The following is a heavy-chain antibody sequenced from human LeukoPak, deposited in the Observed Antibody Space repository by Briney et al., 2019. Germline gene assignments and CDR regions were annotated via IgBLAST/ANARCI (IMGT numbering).Heavy chain of an antibody. Sequence: PSETLSLTCAVYGGSFSGYYWSWIRQPPGKGLEWIGEINHSGSTNYNPSLKSRVTISVDTSKNQFSLKLSSVTAADTAVYYRARRVPAANGMDVWGQGTTVIVSS. V-gene: IGHV4-34*01. CDR1: GGSFSGYY. CDR3: ARRVPAANGMDV. CDR2: INHSGST. D-gene: IGHD2-2*01. J-gene: IGHJ6*02.